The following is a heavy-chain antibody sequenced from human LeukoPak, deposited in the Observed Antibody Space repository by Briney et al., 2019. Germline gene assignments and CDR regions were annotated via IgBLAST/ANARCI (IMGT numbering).Heavy chain of an antibody. CDR3: ARQVYSSGWYNSNYYYMDV. J-gene: IGHJ6*03. Sequence: PSETLSLTCAVYGGSFSGYYWSWIRQPPGKGLEWIGEINHSGSTNYNPSLKSRVTISVDTSKNQFSLKLSSVTAADTAVYYCARQVYSSGWYNSNYYYMDVWGKGTTVTISS. CDR2: INHSGST. V-gene: IGHV4-34*01. CDR1: GGSFSGYY. D-gene: IGHD6-19*01.